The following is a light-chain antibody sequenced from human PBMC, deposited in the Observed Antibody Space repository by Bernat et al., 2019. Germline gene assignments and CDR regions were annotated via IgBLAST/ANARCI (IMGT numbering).Light chain of an antibody. V-gene: IGLV1-44*01. Sequence: QSVLTQPPSASGSPGQSVTISCSGSSSNIGSNNVNWYQQLPGAAPKLLIYSNYERSSGVPDRFSGSKSGTSASLAISGLQSEDEGDYFCAAWDASLNGVFGGGTKLTVL. CDR1: SSNIGSNN. CDR2: SNY. J-gene: IGLJ2*01. CDR3: AAWDASLNGV.